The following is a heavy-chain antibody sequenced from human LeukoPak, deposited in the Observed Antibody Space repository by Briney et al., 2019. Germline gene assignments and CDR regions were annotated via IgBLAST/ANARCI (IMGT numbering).Heavy chain of an antibody. CDR3: AKDGFVPPPHTRRSGSPYYYDD. J-gene: IGHJ4*02. CDR2: ISGSGGST. CDR1: GFTFSNYG. V-gene: IGHV3-23*01. D-gene: IGHD2-15*01. Sequence: GGTLRLSCGASGFTFSNYGMSWVRQAPGKGLQWVSAISGSGGSTYHVDSVKGRFTISRDNSKNTLYLQMNSLRAEDTAVYYCAKDGFVPPPHTRRSGSPYYYDDWGQGTLVTVSS.